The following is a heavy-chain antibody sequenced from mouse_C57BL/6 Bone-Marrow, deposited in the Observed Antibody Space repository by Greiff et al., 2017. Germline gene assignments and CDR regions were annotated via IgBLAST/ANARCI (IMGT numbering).Heavy chain of an antibody. CDR3: VRPTVVALHYWYFDV. Sequence: EVQLQESGGGLVQPKGSLKLSCAASGFTFNTYAMHWVRQAPGKGLEWVARIRSKSSNYATYYADSVKDRFTISRDDSQSMLYLQMNNLKTEDTAMYYCVRPTVVALHYWYFDVWGTGTTVTVSS. D-gene: IGHD1-1*01. V-gene: IGHV10-3*01. J-gene: IGHJ1*03. CDR2: IRSKSSNYAT. CDR1: GFTFNTYA.